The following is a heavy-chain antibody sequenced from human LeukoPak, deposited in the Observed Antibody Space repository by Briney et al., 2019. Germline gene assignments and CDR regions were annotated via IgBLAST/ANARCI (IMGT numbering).Heavy chain of an antibody. D-gene: IGHD1-26*01. CDR3: ARVGELLFDY. V-gene: IGHV1-46*01. J-gene: IGHJ4*02. Sequence: GASVNVSCKASGYTFTSYYMHWVRQAPGQGLEWMGIINPSGGSTSYAQKFQGRVTMTRDMSTSTVYMELSSLRSEDTAVYYCARVGELLFDYWGQGTLVTVSS. CDR1: GYTFTSYY. CDR2: INPSGGST.